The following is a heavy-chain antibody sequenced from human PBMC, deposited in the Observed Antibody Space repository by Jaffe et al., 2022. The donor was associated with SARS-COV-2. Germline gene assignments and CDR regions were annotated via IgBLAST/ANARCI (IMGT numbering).Heavy chain of an antibody. CDR2: ISYDGSNK. Sequence: QVQLVESGGGVVQPGRSLRLSCAASGFTFSSYAMHWVRQAPGKGLEWVAVISYDGSNKYYADSVKGRFTISRDNSKNTLYLQMNSLRAEDTAVYYCARDRVGAAKRDAFDIWGQGTMVTVSS. CDR1: GFTFSSYA. V-gene: IGHV3-30-3*01. CDR3: ARDRVGAAKRDAFDI. J-gene: IGHJ3*02. D-gene: IGHD2-15*01.